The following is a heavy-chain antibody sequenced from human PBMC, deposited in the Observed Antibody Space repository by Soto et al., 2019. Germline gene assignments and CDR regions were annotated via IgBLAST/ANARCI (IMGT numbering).Heavy chain of an antibody. Sequence: ASVKVSCKDSGYTFTGYYMHWVRQAPGQGLEWMGWINPNSGGTNYAQKFQGWVTMTRDTSISTAYMELSSLRSDDTAVYYCYMTLVADPYGMDVWGQGTTVTVSS. CDR2: INPNSGGT. CDR1: GYTFTGYY. J-gene: IGHJ6*02. V-gene: IGHV1-2*04. D-gene: IGHD2-2*02. CDR3: YMTLVADPYGMDV.